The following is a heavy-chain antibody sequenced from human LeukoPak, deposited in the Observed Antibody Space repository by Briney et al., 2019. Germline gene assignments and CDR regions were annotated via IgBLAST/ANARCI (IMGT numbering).Heavy chain of an antibody. CDR3: ARLGRRVTTLDY. CDR2: IYYSGRT. Sequence: SETLSLTCTVSGGSISSSTYYWGWIRRPPGKGLEWIGSIYYSGRTYYNPSLKSRVTISVDTSKNQFSLKLSSVTAADTAVYYCARLGRRVTTLDYWGQGTLVTVSS. CDR1: GGSISSSTYY. D-gene: IGHD4-17*01. V-gene: IGHV4-39*01. J-gene: IGHJ4*02.